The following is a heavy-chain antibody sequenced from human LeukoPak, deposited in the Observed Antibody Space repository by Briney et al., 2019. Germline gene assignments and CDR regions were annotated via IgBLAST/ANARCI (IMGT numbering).Heavy chain of an antibody. D-gene: IGHD2/OR15-2a*01. CDR1: DHPISSGYF. CDR3: AREHCAGGYCYFLDY. J-gene: IGHJ4*02. V-gene: IGHV4-38-2*02. CDR2: ISHSGST. Sequence: PSETLSLTCSVSDHPISSGYFWGWIRQPPGKGLEWIATISHSGSTYFNPSLKSRVIVSIDASKNQFSLNLTSVTAADTAVYFCAREHCAGGYCYFLDYWGQGTLVTVSS.